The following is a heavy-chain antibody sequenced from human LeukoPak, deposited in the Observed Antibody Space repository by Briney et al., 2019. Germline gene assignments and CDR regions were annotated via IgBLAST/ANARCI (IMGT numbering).Heavy chain of an antibody. CDR2: IYYSGST. CDR1: GGSISSGDKY. D-gene: IGHD2-21*02. J-gene: IGHJ4*02. V-gene: IGHV4-30-4*01. CDR3: ARVTRWAGLDF. Sequence: PSETLSLTCNVSGGSISSGDKYWSWIRQPPGKGLEWIGYIYYSGSTYYNPSLKSRLTISVDTSENQFSLHLISVTAADTAVYFCARVTRWAGLDFWGQGTLVTVSS.